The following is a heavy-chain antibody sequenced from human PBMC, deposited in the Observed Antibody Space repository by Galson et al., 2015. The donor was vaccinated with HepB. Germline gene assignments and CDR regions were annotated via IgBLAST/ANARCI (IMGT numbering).Heavy chain of an antibody. CDR3: AKDFCRADNCDPFDY. CDR2: IYPDGHIT. Sequence: SLRLSCAASGLTFTHYAMSWVRQAPGKGLEWVSGIYPDGHITYYADSVKGRFTISRDDSKNTVYLQMNSVRVEDTAVYFCAKDFCRADNCDPFDYWGQGTLVTVSS. D-gene: IGHD2-15*01. CDR1: GLTFTHYA. J-gene: IGHJ4*02. V-gene: IGHV3-23*01.